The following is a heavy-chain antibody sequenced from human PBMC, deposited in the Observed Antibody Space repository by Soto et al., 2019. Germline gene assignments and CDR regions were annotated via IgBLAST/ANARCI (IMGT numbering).Heavy chain of an antibody. D-gene: IGHD3-3*01. CDR3: ATGRLLEWFPDAFDI. Sequence: ASVKVSCKVSGYTLTELSMHWVRQAPGKGLEWMGGFDPEDGETIYAQKFQGRVTMTKDTSTDTAYMELSSLRSEDTAVYYCATGRLLEWFPDAFDIWGQGTMVTVS. V-gene: IGHV1-24*01. J-gene: IGHJ3*02. CDR1: GYTLTELS. CDR2: FDPEDGET.